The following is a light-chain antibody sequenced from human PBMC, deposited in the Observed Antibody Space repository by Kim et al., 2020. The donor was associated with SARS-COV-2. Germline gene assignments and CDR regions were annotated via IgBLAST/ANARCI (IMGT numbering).Light chain of an antibody. CDR3: NSLDSSGNHLGV. J-gene: IGLJ1*01. V-gene: IGLV3-19*01. CDR2: GKN. CDR1: SLRSYY. Sequence: SSELTQDPAVSVALGQTVRITCQGDSLRSYYASWYQQKPGQAPVLVIYGKNNRPSGIPDRFSCSSSGHTASLTITGAQAEDGADYYCNSLDSSGNHLGVF.